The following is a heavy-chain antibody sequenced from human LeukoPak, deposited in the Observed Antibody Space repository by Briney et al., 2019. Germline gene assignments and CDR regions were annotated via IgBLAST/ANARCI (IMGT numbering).Heavy chain of an antibody. V-gene: IGHV3-21*01. CDR1: GFTFSSYS. J-gene: IGHJ4*02. Sequence: PGGSLRLSCAASGFTFSSYSMNWVRQAPGKGLEWVSSISSSSSYIYYADSVKGRFTISRDNAKNSLYLQMNSLRAEDTAVYYCARYQAAAGKLFDYWGQGTLVTVSS. CDR3: ARYQAAAGKLFDY. D-gene: IGHD6-13*01. CDR2: ISSSSSYI.